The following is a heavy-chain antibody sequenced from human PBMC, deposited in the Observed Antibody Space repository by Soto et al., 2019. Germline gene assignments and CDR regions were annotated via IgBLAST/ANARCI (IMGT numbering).Heavy chain of an antibody. CDR1: GVTFSSYW. Sequence: VGSLRLSCAASGVTFSSYWMSWVRQAPGKGLEWVANIKQDGSEKYYVDSVKGRFTISRDNAKNSLYLQMNSLRAEDTAVYYCARHHQYFDWFGVSYNWFDPWGQGTLVTVSS. CDR3: ARHHQYFDWFGVSYNWFDP. D-gene: IGHD3-9*01. CDR2: IKQDGSEK. V-gene: IGHV3-7*01. J-gene: IGHJ5*02.